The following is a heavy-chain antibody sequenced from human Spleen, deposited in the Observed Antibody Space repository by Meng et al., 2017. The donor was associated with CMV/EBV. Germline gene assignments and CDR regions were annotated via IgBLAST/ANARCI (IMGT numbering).Heavy chain of an antibody. D-gene: IGHD3-10*01. V-gene: IGHV1-18*01. J-gene: IGHJ6*02. CDR3: ARDSYSYYYGSGSYTYYYYGMDV. CDR1: GYTLTELS. Sequence: ASVKVSCKVSGYTLTELSMHWVRQAPGKGLEWMGWISAYNGNTNYAQKLQGRVTMTTDTSTSTAYMELRSLRSDDTAVYYCARDSYSYYYGSGSYTYYYYGMDVWGQGTTVTVSS. CDR2: ISAYNGNT.